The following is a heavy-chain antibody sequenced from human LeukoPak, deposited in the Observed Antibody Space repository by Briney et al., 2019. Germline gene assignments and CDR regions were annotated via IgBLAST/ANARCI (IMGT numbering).Heavy chain of an antibody. CDR2: INHSGST. Sequence: SETLSLTCAVYDGSFSGYYWSWIRQPPGKGLEWIGEINHSGSTNYNPSLKSRVTISVDTSKNQFSLKLSSVTAADTAVYYCARHRKPAITMIRGVNRGGAIDYWGQGTLVTVSS. CDR1: DGSFSGYY. J-gene: IGHJ4*02. V-gene: IGHV4-34*01. D-gene: IGHD3-10*01. CDR3: ARHRKPAITMIRGVNRGGAIDY.